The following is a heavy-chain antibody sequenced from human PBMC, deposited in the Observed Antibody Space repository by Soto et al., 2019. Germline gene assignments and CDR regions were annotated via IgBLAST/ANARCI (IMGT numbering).Heavy chain of an antibody. D-gene: IGHD2-15*01. CDR1: GGTFSSYA. Sequence: QVQLVQSGAEVKKPGSSVKVSCKASGGTFSSYAISWERQAPGQGLEWMGGLIPIFGTANYAQKFQGRVKVTADDSTITDYMELSSLSTEDTAVYYCVRTRFEVVVAATSYYFGMDVWGQGTTVTVSS. CDR3: VRTRFEVVVAATSYYFGMDV. V-gene: IGHV1-69*01. J-gene: IGHJ6*02. CDR2: LIPIFGTA.